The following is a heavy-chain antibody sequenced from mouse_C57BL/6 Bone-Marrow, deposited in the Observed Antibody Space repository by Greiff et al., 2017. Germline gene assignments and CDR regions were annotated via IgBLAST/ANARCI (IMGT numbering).Heavy chain of an antibody. Sequence: VQLQESGAELARPGASVKLSCKASGYTFTSYGISWVKQRTGQGLEWIGEIYPRSGNTYYNEKFKGKATLTADKSSSTAYMELRSLTSEDSAVYFCASLYYYAMDYWGQGTSGTVSS. CDR1: GYTFTSYG. CDR2: IYPRSGNT. CDR3: ASLYYYAMDY. D-gene: IGHD6-2*01. V-gene: IGHV1-81*01. J-gene: IGHJ4*01.